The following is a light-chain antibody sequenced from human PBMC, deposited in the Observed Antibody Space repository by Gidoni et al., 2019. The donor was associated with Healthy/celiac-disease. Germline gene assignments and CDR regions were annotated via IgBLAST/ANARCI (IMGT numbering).Light chain of an antibody. CDR2: AAS. Sequence: DIQMTQSPSSLSASVGDRVTITCRASQSISSYLNWYQQKPGKAPKLLIYAASSLQSGVPSRFSGSGSGTDFTLTISSLQPEDFATYYCQQSYSTRGTFXGXTKVXIK. CDR3: QQSYSTRGT. V-gene: IGKV1-39*01. CDR1: QSISSY. J-gene: IGKJ4*01.